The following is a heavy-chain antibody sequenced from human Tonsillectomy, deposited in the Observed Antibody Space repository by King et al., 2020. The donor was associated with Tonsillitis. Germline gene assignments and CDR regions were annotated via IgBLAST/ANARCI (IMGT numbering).Heavy chain of an antibody. CDR1: GFTFNAYG. V-gene: IGHV3-30*18. CDR3: AKATYRGSSWYYFDS. CDR2: VSSDGSNK. J-gene: IGHJ4*02. D-gene: IGHD6-13*01. Sequence: VQLVESGGGVVQPGRSLTLSCAASGFTFNAYGLHWVRQAPGKGLEWVAVVSSDGSNKYYVESVKGRFTISRDNSENTLYLQMNSLRPEDTAVYYCAKATYRGSSWYYFDSWGQGTLVTVSS.